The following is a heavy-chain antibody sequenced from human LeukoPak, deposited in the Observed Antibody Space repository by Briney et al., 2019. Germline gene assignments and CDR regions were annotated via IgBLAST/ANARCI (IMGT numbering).Heavy chain of an antibody. D-gene: IGHD3-22*01. Sequence: QSGPTLVKPTQTLTLTCTLSGLSLSTSGVGVGWIRQPPGKALEWLALIYWNDEKRYSPSLKSRLTITKDTSKIQVVLAMTNVDPVDTATYYCAHTQYSFDSGGADDAFGIWGQGTMVTVSS. CDR3: AHTQYSFDSGGADDAFGI. CDR1: GLSLSTSGVG. V-gene: IGHV2-5*01. CDR2: IYWNDEK. J-gene: IGHJ3*02.